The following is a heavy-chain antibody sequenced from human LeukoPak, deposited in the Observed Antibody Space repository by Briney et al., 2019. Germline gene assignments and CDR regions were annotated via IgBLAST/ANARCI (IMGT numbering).Heavy chain of an antibody. V-gene: IGHV1-3*01. J-gene: IGHJ3*02. D-gene: IGHD3-16*01. CDR3: ARSRITHAFDI. CDR2: INAGNGNT. CDR1: GYTFTSYA. Sequence: ASVKVSCKASGYTFTSYAMHWVRQAPGQRLEWMGWINAGNGNTKYSQKFQGRVTMTRDTSTSTVYMELSSLRSEDTAVYYCARSRITHAFDIWGQGTMVTVSS.